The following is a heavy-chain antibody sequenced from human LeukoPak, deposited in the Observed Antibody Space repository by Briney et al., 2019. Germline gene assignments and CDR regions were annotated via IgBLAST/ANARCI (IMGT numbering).Heavy chain of an antibody. CDR1: GFTFSSYA. V-gene: IGHV3-23*01. D-gene: IGHD5-12*01. CDR2: ISGSGGST. J-gene: IGHJ4*02. Sequence: PGGSLRLSCAASGFTFSSYAMSWVRQAPGKGLEWVSAISGSGGSTYYPDSVKGRFTISRDNSKNTLYLQMNSLRAEDTAVYYCAKARSYDVYYFDYWGQGTLVTVSS. CDR3: AKARSYDVYYFDY.